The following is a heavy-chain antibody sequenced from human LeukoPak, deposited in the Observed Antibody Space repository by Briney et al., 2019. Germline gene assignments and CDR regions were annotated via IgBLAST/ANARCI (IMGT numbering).Heavy chain of an antibody. J-gene: IGHJ4*02. V-gene: IGHV4-59*08. Sequence: PSETLSLTCTVPGGSISSYYWSWIRQPPGKGLEWIGYIYYSGSTNYNPSLKSRVTISVDTSKNQFSLKLSSVTAADTAVYYCARYRSGWYYFDYWGQGTLVTVSS. D-gene: IGHD6-19*01. CDR3: ARYRSGWYYFDY. CDR2: IYYSGST. CDR1: GGSISSYY.